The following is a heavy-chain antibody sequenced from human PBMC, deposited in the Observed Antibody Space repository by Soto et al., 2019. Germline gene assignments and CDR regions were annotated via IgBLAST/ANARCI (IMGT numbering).Heavy chain of an antibody. J-gene: IGHJ6*02. CDR3: ARDSLDFWSGYGGYYYGMDV. D-gene: IGHD3-3*01. CDR1: GGSISSGGYY. CDR2: IYYSGST. Sequence: QVQLQESGPGLVKPSQTLSLTCTVSGGSISSGGYYWSWIRQHPGKGLEWIGYIYYSGSTYYNPALKSRVTISVDTSKNQFSLKLSSVTAADTAVYYCARDSLDFWSGYGGYYYGMDVWGQGTTVTVSS. V-gene: IGHV4-31*03.